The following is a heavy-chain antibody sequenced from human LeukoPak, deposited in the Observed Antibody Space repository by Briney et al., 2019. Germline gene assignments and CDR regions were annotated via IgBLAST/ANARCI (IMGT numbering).Heavy chain of an antibody. D-gene: IGHD3-10*01. CDR2: ISWNSGSI. V-gene: IGHV3-9*01. Sequence: PGGSLRLSCAASGFTFDDYAMHWVRQAPGKGLEWVSGISWNSGSIGYADSVKGRFTISRDNAKNSLYLQMNSLRAEDTVLYYCAKDAGPHYYGSGSLYFDYWGQGTLVTVSS. CDR1: GFTFDDYA. CDR3: AKDAGPHYYGSGSLYFDY. J-gene: IGHJ4*02.